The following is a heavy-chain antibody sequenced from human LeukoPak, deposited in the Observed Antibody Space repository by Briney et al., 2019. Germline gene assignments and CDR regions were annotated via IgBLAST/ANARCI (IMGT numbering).Heavy chain of an antibody. Sequence: GRSLTLACAASAFTLGYTSASSIRQAPGKGLEWISYISGSSNIKYFADSVKGRFTISRDNAKESLYLQMDSLRVEDTAFYYCARGIFYGSGSQSFDYWGQGNLVTVSS. V-gene: IGHV3-48*01. J-gene: IGHJ4*02. CDR3: ARGIFYGSGSQSFDY. CDR2: ISGSSNIK. D-gene: IGHD3-10*01. CDR1: AFTLGYTS.